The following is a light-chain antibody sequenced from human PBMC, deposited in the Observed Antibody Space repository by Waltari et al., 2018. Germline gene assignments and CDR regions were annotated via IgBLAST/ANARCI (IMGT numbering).Light chain of an antibody. CDR2: GAS. V-gene: IGKV3-15*01. Sequence: ERVMTQSPVTLSVSPGERATLSCRARPSVSDNFAWYQKKPGQAPRLRIYGASTRATGIPARLSGSGSGTEFTLTISSMQPEDFAVYYCQQYYNWPPWTFGQGTKVEIK. CDR3: QQYYNWPPWT. CDR1: PSVSDN. J-gene: IGKJ1*01.